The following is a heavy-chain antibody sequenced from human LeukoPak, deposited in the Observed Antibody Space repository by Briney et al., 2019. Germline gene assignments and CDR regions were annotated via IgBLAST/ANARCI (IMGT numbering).Heavy chain of an antibody. V-gene: IGHV4-59*08. CDR1: GGSISSYY. CDR2: IYYTGST. CDR3: ASHKARAHTAMAYFDY. Sequence: LSETLSLSCTVSGGSISSYYWSWIRQPPGKGLEWIGYIYYTGSTNYNPSLKSRVTISVDTSKNQFSLKLSSVTAADTAVYYCASHKARAHTAMAYFDYWGQGTLVTVSS. D-gene: IGHD5-18*01. J-gene: IGHJ4*02.